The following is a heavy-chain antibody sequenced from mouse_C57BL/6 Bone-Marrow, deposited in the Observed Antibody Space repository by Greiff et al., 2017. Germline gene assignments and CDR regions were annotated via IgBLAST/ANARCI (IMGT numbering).Heavy chain of an antibody. CDR1: GYTFTSYT. D-gene: IGHD4-1*01. CDR3: ARSGFYFDY. J-gene: IGHJ2*01. V-gene: IGHV1-4*01. CDR2: INPSSGYT. Sequence: QVQLQQSGAELARPGASVKMSCKASGYTFTSYTLHWVKQRPGQGLEWIGYINPSSGYTKYNQKFKDKATLTADKSSSTAYMQLSSLTAEDSAVYYCARSGFYFDYWGRGTTLTVSS.